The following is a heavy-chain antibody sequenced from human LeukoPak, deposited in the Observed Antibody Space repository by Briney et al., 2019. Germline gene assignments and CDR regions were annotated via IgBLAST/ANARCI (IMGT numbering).Heavy chain of an antibody. J-gene: IGHJ6*02. D-gene: IGHD3-22*01. CDR1: GYTFTSYG. CDR2: ISAYNGNT. CDR3: ARVARPLTMIVPPWFHGMDV. V-gene: IGHV1-18*01. Sequence: ASVKVSCKASGYTFTSYGISWVRQAPGQGLEWMGWISAYNGNTNYAQKLQGRVTMTTDTSTSTAYMELRSLRSDDTAVYYCARVARPLTMIVPPWFHGMDVWGQGTTVTVSS.